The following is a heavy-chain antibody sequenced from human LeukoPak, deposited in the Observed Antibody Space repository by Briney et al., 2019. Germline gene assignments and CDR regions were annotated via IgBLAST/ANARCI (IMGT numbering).Heavy chain of an antibody. CDR3: AKVVGIAIDY. Sequence: PGGSLRLSCAASGFTFSSYGMSWVRQAPGKGLEWVSAISGSGGSTYYADSVKGRFTISRGNSKNTLYLQMNSLRPEDTAVYSCAKVVGIAIDYWGQGTLVTVSS. CDR1: GFTFSSYG. V-gene: IGHV3-23*01. J-gene: IGHJ4*02. D-gene: IGHD6-13*01. CDR2: ISGSGGST.